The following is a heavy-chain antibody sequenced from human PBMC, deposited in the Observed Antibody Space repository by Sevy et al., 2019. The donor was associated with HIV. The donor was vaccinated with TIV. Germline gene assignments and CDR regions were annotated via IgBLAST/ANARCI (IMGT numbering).Heavy chain of an antibody. D-gene: IGHD1-1*01. CDR1: GFTFSSFF. CDR2: ISYDGSNE. Sequence: GGSLRLSCAASGFTFSSFFMHWVRQAPGKGLEWVATISYDGSNEYYADSVKGRFTISRDNSKNALYLQMNSLRAGDTAVYYCALERLSSNVAEYFQNWGQGTLVTVSS. V-gene: IGHV3-30-3*01. CDR3: ALERLSSNVAEYFQN. J-gene: IGHJ1*01.